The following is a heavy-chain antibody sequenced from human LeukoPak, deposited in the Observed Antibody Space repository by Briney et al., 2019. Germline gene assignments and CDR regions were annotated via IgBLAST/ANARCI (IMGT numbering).Heavy chain of an antibody. J-gene: IGHJ4*02. CDR1: GFPFSDYW. V-gene: IGHV3-7*03. Sequence: GVPQTLSCAASGFPFSDYWEHWPRQATGKGLEWVANMKEDGSEKYCVDCVKGRFTISRDNAKNSLYLQMNSLRVEDTAVYYCARGPNYGSRSDYFDYWGQGTLVTVSS. D-gene: IGHD3-10*01. CDR2: MKEDGSEK. CDR3: ARGPNYGSRSDYFDY.